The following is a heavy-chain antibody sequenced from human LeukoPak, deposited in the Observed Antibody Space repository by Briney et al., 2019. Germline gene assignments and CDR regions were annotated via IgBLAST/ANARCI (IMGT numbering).Heavy chain of an antibody. CDR3: ARDRGDYYMDV. CDR1: GGSISSNSYY. CDR2: IYYSGST. D-gene: IGHD5-24*01. J-gene: IGHJ6*03. V-gene: IGHV4-39*07. Sequence: SETLSLTCTVSGGSISSNSYYWGWIRQPPGKGLEWIGCIYYSGSTYYNPSLKSRVTISVDTSKDQFSLKLNSVTAADTAVYYCARDRGDYYMDVWGKGTTVTVSS.